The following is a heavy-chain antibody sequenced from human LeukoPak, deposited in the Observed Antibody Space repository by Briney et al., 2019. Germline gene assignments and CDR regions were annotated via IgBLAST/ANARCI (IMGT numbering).Heavy chain of an antibody. V-gene: IGHV3-23*01. CDR2: ISGSGDGT. Sequence: PGGSLRLSCVASGFTFSNYAMNWVRQAPGKGLEWVSAISGSGDGTYYADSVKGRFTIFRDTSKNTLYLQMNSLRAEDTAIYYCGKVRGVGANFFDYWGQGTLVTVSS. CDR1: GFTFSNYA. J-gene: IGHJ4*02. D-gene: IGHD1-26*01. CDR3: GKVRGVGANFFDY.